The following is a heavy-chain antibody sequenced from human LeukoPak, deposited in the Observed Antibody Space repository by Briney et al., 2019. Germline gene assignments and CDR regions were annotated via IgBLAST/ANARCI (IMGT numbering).Heavy chain of an antibody. CDR1: GFAFDDYA. J-gene: IGHJ4*02. CDR3: ARDAPYYYGSGSYYS. Sequence: GGSLRLSCAASGFAFDDYAMHWVRQAPGTGLEWVSLISGDGGSTYYADSVKGRFTISRDNAKNSLYLQMNSLRAEDTAVYYCARDAPYYYGSGSYYSWGQGTLVTVSS. CDR2: ISGDGGST. D-gene: IGHD3-10*01. V-gene: IGHV3-43*02.